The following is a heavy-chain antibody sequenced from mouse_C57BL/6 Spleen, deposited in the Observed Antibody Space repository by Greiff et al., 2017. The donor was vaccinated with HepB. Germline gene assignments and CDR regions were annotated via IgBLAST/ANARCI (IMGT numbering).Heavy chain of an antibody. V-gene: IGHV5-17*01. D-gene: IGHD2-1*01. CDR1: GFTFSDYG. CDR3: ARQDYDNYVVYFDY. Sequence: EVKLVESGGGLVKPGGSLKLSCAASGFTFSDYGMHWVRQAPEKGLEWVAYISSGSSTIYYADTVKGRFTISRDNAKNTLFLQMTSLRSEDTAMYYCARQDYDNYVVYFDYWGQGTTLTVSS. J-gene: IGHJ2*01. CDR2: ISSGSSTI.